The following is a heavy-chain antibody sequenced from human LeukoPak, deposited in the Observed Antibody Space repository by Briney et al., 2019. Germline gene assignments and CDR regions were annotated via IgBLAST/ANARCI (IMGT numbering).Heavy chain of an antibody. V-gene: IGHV5-51*01. D-gene: IGHD6-6*01. Sequence: GESLQISSKGSGYSFTSYWIGWVRRMPGEGLEWMGIIYPGDSDTRYSPSFQGQATISADKSISTAYLQWRSLKASDTAMYYCASRSSSSTDAFDFWGQGTMVTVSS. CDR1: GYSFTSYW. J-gene: IGHJ3*01. CDR2: IYPGDSDT. CDR3: ASRSSSSTDAFDF.